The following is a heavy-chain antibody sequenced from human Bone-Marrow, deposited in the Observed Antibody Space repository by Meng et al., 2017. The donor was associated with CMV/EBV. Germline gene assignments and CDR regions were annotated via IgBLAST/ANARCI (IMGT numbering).Heavy chain of an antibody. CDR2: IRYDGSNK. Sequence: GGSLRLACAAAGFTFSSYGMHWVRQAPGKGLEWVAFIRYDGSNKYYADSVKGRFTISRDNSKNTLYLQMNSLRAEDTAVYYCAKDHRMTNYGMDVWGHGTTVTFSS. CDR3: AKDHRMTNYGMDV. V-gene: IGHV3-30*02. CDR1: GFTFSSYG. J-gene: IGHJ6*02. D-gene: IGHD1-14*01.